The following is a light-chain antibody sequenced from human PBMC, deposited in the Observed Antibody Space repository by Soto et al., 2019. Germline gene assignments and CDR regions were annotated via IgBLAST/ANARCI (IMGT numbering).Light chain of an antibody. CDR3: QQAKSFPHT. CDR1: QDLSRW. V-gene: IGKV1-12*01. Sequence: DIQMTQSPSSVSASVGDRVIITCRASQDLSRWLAWYQQKPGKAPQLLIYATSTLQSGVPSRFSGSGSGTDFTLTISSLQPEDFVTYYCQQAKSFPHTLGGGTRVEIK. J-gene: IGKJ4*01. CDR2: ATS.